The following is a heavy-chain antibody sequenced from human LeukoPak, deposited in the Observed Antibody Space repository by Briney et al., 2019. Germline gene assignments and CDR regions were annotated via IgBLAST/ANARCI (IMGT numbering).Heavy chain of an antibody. D-gene: IGHD5-12*01. CDR3: ARDVSKGYDY. CDR2: IYHSGST. J-gene: IGHJ4*02. Sequence: PSETLSLTCTVSGYSISSGYYWGWIRQPPGKGLEWIGSIYHSGSTYYNPSLKSRVTISVDTSKNQFSLKLSSVTAADTAVYYCARDVSKGYDYWGQGTLVTVSS. V-gene: IGHV4-38-2*02. CDR1: GYSISSGYY.